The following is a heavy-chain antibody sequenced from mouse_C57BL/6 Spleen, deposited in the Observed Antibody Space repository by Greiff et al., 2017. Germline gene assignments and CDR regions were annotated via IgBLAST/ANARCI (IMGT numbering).Heavy chain of an antibody. D-gene: IGHD2-14*01. CDR1: GYTFTSYW. J-gene: IGHJ4*01. Sequence: QVQLQQPGAELVKPGASVKLSCKASGYTFTSYWMHWVKQRPGRGLEWIGRIDPNRGGTKYNEKFKIKATLTVDKPSSTAYMQLSSLTAADAAVYYCARKRYGYDDAMDYWGQGTSVTVSS. CDR2: IDPNRGGT. V-gene: IGHV1-72*01. CDR3: ARKRYGYDDAMDY.